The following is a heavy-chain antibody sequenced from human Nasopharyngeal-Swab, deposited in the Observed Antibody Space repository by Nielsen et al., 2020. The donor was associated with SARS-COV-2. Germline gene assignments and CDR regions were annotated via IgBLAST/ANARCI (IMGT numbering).Heavy chain of an antibody. Sequence: SETLSLTCTVSGGSISSYYWSWIRQPPGKGLEWIGYIYYSGSTNYNPSLKSRVTISVDTSKNQFSLKLSSVTAADTAVYYCARDHGGWSRKNYYYYGMDVWGQGTTVTVSS. J-gene: IGHJ6*02. CDR2: IYYSGST. D-gene: IGHD6-19*01. CDR3: ARDHGGWSRKNYYYYGMDV. CDR1: GGSISSYY. V-gene: IGHV4-59*13.